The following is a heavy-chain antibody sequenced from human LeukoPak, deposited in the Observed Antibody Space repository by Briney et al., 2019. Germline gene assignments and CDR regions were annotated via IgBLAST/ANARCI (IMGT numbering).Heavy chain of an antibody. Sequence: ASVKVSCKASGYTFTGYYIHWVRQAPGQGLEWMGWINSNGGATNYAQKFQGRVTMTRDTSISTAYMELTRLTPDDTAVYYCARDQSTGGGFWGQGTLVTVSS. D-gene: IGHD7-27*01. CDR1: GYTFTGYY. J-gene: IGHJ4*02. CDR2: INSNGGAT. CDR3: ARDQSTGGGF. V-gene: IGHV1-2*02.